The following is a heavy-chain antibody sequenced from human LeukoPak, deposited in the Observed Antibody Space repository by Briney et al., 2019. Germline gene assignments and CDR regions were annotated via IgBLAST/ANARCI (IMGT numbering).Heavy chain of an antibody. V-gene: IGHV3-74*01. CDR3: VRERGETGRTDY. J-gene: IGHJ4*02. D-gene: IGHD7-27*01. CDR2: IDNVGGNI. CDR1: GFTFSSYG. Sequence: GGSLRLSCAASGFTFSSYGMHWVRHAPGKGLMWVSRIDNVGGNIRYADSVKGRFTISRDNAKNTVYLQMNSLRGEDTAVYYCVRERGETGRTDYWGQGTLVTVSS.